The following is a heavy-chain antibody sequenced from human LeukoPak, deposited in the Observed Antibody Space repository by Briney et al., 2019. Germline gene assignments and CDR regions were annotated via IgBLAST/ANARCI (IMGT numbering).Heavy chain of an antibody. CDR1: GYTFTSYG. J-gene: IGHJ4*02. V-gene: IGHV1-18*01. Sequence: ASVKVSCKASGYTFTSYGISWVRQAPGQGLEWMGWISAYNGNTNYAQKLQGRVTMTTDTSTSTAYMELRSLRSDDTAVYYCARSTPEDSSGYYADPPLDFDYWGQGTLVTVSS. CDR2: ISAYNGNT. CDR3: ARSTPEDSSGYYADPPLDFDY. D-gene: IGHD3-22*01.